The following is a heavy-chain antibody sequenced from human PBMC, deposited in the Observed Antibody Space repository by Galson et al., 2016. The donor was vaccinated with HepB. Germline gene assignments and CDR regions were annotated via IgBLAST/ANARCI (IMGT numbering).Heavy chain of an antibody. CDR1: GGSFSGYY. CDR3: ARAPYYDILTGYPPYWYFDL. Sequence: SETLSLTCVVYGGSFSGYYWSWIRQPPGKGLEWIGEINHSGSTNYNPSLKSRVTLSVDTSKNQFSLKLSSVTAADTAVYYCARAPYYDILTGYPPYWYFDLWGRGTLVTVSS. D-gene: IGHD3-9*01. CDR2: INHSGST. V-gene: IGHV4-34*01. J-gene: IGHJ2*01.